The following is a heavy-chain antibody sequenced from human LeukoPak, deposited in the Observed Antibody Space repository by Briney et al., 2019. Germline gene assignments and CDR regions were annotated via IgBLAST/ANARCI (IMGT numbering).Heavy chain of an antibody. CDR1: GYTFSSYG. D-gene: IGHD6-19*01. Sequence: ASVTVSCKASGYTFSSYGISWVRQAPGQGLEWMGWISAYNGNTYYAQNLQGRVTMTTDTSTSTAHMEVRSLRSDDTAVYYCARDLKRGYSSGRYSWGTGSSNDYWGQGTLVTVSS. CDR3: ARDLKRGYSSGRYSWGTGSSNDY. V-gene: IGHV1-18*01. J-gene: IGHJ4*02. CDR2: ISAYNGNT.